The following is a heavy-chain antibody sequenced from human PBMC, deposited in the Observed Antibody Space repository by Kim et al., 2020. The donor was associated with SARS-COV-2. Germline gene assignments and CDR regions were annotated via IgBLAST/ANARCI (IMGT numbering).Heavy chain of an antibody. V-gene: IGHV4-61*02. Sequence: SETLSLTCTVSGGSISSGSYYWSWIRQPAGKGLEWIGRIYTSGSTNYNPSLKSRVTISVDTSKNQFSLKLSSVTAADTAVYYCARGGRIVVVPAATNYYYYGMDVWGQGTTVTVSS. CDR3: ARGGRIVVVPAATNYYYYGMDV. J-gene: IGHJ6*02. D-gene: IGHD2-2*01. CDR2: IYTSGST. CDR1: GGSISSGSYY.